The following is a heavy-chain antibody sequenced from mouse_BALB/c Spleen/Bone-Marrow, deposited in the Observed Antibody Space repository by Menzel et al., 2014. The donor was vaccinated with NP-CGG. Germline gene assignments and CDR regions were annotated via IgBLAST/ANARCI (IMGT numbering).Heavy chain of an antibody. CDR3: ARVIGSRCLDI. V-gene: IGHV5-9-4*01. J-gene: IGHJ1*01. CDR1: GFTFSDYA. CDR2: ISGGGSYT. Sequence: EVQVVESGGGLVKPGGSLKLSCAASGFTFSDYAMSWVRQSPEKRLELVAVISGGGSYTYYPGTVTGRFTISRDNAKNTLYLEISSLKSEDTAIYYCARVIGSRCLDIWGAGTTVTVSS.